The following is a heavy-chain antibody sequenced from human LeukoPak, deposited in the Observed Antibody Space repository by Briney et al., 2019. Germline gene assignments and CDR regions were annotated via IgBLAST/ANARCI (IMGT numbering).Heavy chain of an antibody. CDR2: INTDGSST. D-gene: IGHD6-6*01. J-gene: IGHJ3*02. CDR1: GFTFSSYW. Sequence: GGSLRLSCAASGFTFSSYWMHWVRQAPGKGLVWVSRINTDGSSTSYADSVKGRFTISRDNAKNTLYLQMNSLRAEDTAVYYCARVAEYSSSLGAFDIWGQGTMVTVSS. V-gene: IGHV3-74*01. CDR3: ARVAEYSSSLGAFDI.